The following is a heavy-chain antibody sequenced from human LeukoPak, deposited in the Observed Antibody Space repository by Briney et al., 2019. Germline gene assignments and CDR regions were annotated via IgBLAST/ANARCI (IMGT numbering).Heavy chain of an antibody. CDR3: AIIGAAGGTTSAKKFDD. CDR2: ISYDGSNK. CDR1: GFTFSSYG. J-gene: IGHJ4*02. V-gene: IGHV3-30*03. Sequence: PGRSLRLSCAASGFTFSSYGMHWVRQAPGKGLEWVTVISYDGSNKYYADSVKGRFTISRDNSQNLVYLQMNSLRTEDTAVYYCAIIGAAGGTTSAKKFDDWGQGTLVTVSS. D-gene: IGHD1-14*01.